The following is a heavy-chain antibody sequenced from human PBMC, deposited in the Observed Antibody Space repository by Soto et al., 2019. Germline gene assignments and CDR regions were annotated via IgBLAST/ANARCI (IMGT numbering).Heavy chain of an antibody. Sequence: GGSLRLSCAASGFTFSSYAMHWVRQAPGKGLEWVAVISYDGSNKYYADSVKGRFTISRDNSKNTLYLQMNSLRAEDTAVYYCARDIEGRADYYDSSGFGSPFDYWGQGTLVTVSS. D-gene: IGHD3-22*01. J-gene: IGHJ4*02. CDR2: ISYDGSNK. CDR1: GFTFSSYA. V-gene: IGHV3-30-3*01. CDR3: ARDIEGRADYYDSSGFGSPFDY.